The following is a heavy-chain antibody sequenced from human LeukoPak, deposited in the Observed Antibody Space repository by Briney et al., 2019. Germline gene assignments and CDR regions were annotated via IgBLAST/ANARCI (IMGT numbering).Heavy chain of an antibody. Sequence: PSETLSLTCTVSGGSISSSSYYWGWVRQPPGKGLEWIGEINHSGSTNYNPSLKSRVTISVDTSKNQFSLKLSSVTAADTAVYYCARAEPLGRDGYNAYDYWGQGTLVTVSS. J-gene: IGHJ4*02. D-gene: IGHD5-24*01. CDR2: INHSGST. CDR1: GGSISSSSYY. CDR3: ARAEPLGRDGYNAYDY. V-gene: IGHV4-39*07.